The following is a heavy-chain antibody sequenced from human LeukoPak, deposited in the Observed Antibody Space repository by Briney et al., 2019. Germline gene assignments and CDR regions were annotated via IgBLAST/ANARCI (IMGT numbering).Heavy chain of an antibody. CDR1: GGSISSYY. V-gene: IGHV4-59*01. D-gene: IGHD5-18*01. CDR2: IYYSGST. J-gene: IGHJ4*02. Sequence: SETLSLTCTVSGGSISSYYWSWIRQPPGKGLEWIGYIYYSGSTNYNPSLKSRVTISVDTSKNQFSLKLSSVTAADTAVYYCARGEPGYSYGVVRGSCPLGYWGQGTLVTVSS. CDR3: ARGEPGYSYGVVRGSCPLGY.